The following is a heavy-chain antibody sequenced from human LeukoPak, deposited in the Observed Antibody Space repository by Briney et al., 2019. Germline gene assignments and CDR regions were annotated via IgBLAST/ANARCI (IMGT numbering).Heavy chain of an antibody. V-gene: IGHV5-10-1*01. D-gene: IGHD3-10*01. Sequence: PGESLRISFKGSGYSFTSYWISWVRQMPGKGLEWMGSIDPSDSYTNYSPSFQGHVTISADKSITTAYLQWSSLKASNTAMYYCARRSTYGLDYWGQGTLVTVSS. J-gene: IGHJ4*02. CDR3: ARRSTYGLDY. CDR2: IDPSDSYT. CDR1: GYSFTSYW.